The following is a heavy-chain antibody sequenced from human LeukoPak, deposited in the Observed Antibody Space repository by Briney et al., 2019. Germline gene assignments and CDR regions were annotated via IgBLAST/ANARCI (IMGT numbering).Heavy chain of an antibody. Sequence: GESLKISCKGSGYSFTSYWISWVRQMPGKGLEWMGRIDPSDSYTNYSPSFQGHVTISADKSISTAYLQWSSLRASHTAMYYCARSFQGYCSGGSCYPPFDPWGQGTLVTVSS. CDR1: GYSFTSYW. CDR2: IDPSDSYT. CDR3: ARSFQGYCSGGSCYPPFDP. V-gene: IGHV5-10-1*01. J-gene: IGHJ5*02. D-gene: IGHD2-15*01.